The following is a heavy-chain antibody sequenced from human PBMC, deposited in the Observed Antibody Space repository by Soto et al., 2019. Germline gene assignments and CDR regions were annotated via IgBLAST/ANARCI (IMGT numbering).Heavy chain of an antibody. CDR3: ARVLRPGYGGPFDN. Sequence: PSETLSLTCAVSGGSISSSNLWGWVRQPPGKGLEWIGEIYHSGSTNYNPSLKGRVTISLDTSKNQFSLKLNSVTAADTAVYYCARVLRPGYGGPFDNWGQGTLVTVSS. D-gene: IGHD5-18*01. CDR2: IYHSGST. J-gene: IGHJ4*02. CDR1: GGSISSSNL. V-gene: IGHV4-4*02.